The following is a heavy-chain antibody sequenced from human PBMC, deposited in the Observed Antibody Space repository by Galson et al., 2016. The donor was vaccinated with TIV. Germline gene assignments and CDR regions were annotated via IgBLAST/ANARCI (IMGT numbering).Heavy chain of an antibody. Sequence: SVKVSCKASGDTFSGYTITWVRQAPGQGLEWMGGIIPIHGLANHAQEFQGRVTISADKSASTVYMELSSLRYGDTAVYYCARDKTGYSSTWFEAWGQGTLVTVSS. CDR1: GDTFSGYT. V-gene: IGHV1-69*10. D-gene: IGHD6-13*01. CDR2: IIPIHGLA. J-gene: IGHJ5*02. CDR3: ARDKTGYSSTWFEA.